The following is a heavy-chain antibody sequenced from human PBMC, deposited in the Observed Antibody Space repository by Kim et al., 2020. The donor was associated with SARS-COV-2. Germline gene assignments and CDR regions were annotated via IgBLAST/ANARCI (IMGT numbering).Heavy chain of an antibody. Sequence: SQTLSLTCDISGDSVSSNSAAWNWIRQSPSRGLEWLGRTYYRSQWYHDYEVSVISRITFNPDTTKNQFSLQLNSVTPDDTAVYYCARSNRGYFDFWGQGTLVSVSS. V-gene: IGHV6-1*01. D-gene: IGHD3-10*01. CDR1: GDSVSSNSAA. J-gene: IGHJ4*02. CDR2: TYYRSQWYH. CDR3: ARSNRGYFDF.